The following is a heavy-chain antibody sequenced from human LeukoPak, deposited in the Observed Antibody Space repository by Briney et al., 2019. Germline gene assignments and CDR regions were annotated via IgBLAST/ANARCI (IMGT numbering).Heavy chain of an antibody. CDR2: ISYDGSNK. V-gene: IGHV3-30*03. CDR1: GFTFSSYG. CDR3: ARGVNDFWSVPGRY. Sequence: GGSLRLSCAASGFTFSSYGMHWVSQAPGKWLEWVAVISYDGSNKYYADSVKGRFTISRDNSKNTLYLQMNSLRAEDTAVYYCARGVNDFWSVPGRYWGQGTLVTVSS. D-gene: IGHD3-3*01. J-gene: IGHJ4*02.